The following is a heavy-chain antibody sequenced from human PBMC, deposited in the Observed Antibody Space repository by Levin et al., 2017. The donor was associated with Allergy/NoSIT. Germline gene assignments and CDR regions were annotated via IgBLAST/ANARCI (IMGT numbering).Heavy chain of an antibody. CDR2: IWYDGSNK. V-gene: IGHV3-33*01. J-gene: IGHJ3*02. CDR1: GFTFSSYG. D-gene: IGHD1-1*01. Sequence: GGSLRLSCAASGFTFSSYGMHWVRQAPGKGLEWVAVIWYDGSNKYYADSVKGRFTISRDNSKNTLYLQMNSLRAEDTAVYYCARDGSGTTAFDIWGQGTMVTVSS. CDR3: ARDGSGTTAFDI.